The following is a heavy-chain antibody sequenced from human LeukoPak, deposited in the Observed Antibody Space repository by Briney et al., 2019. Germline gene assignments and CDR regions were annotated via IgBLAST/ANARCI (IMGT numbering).Heavy chain of an antibody. Sequence: GESLKTSCQGSGYNFPIYWIGWVRHMPGQGLEWMGMIYPDDSNTIYGPSFQGQVTISADKSINTAYLEWSSLKASDTAIYYCARQGAAGKYYYYYMDVWGKGTTVTVSS. J-gene: IGHJ6*03. CDR3: ARQGAAGKYYYYYMDV. D-gene: IGHD6-13*01. CDR1: GYNFPIYW. CDR2: IYPDDSNT. V-gene: IGHV5-51*01.